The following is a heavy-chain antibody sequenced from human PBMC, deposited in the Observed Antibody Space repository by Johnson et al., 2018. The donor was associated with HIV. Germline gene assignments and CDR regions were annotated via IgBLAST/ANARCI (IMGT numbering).Heavy chain of an antibody. Sequence: VQLVESGGGLVKPGGFLRLSCAASGFTFSDAWMTWVRQAPGKGLEWVSVIYGGGNTYYAASVKGRFTISRDNAKNSLYLQMNSLRAGDTAVYYCARAPRFGRVRGSAFDIWGQGTMVTVSS. CDR1: GFTFSDAW. J-gene: IGHJ3*02. CDR2: IYGGGNT. D-gene: IGHD3-10*01. CDR3: ARAPRFGRVRGSAFDI. V-gene: IGHV3-66*01.